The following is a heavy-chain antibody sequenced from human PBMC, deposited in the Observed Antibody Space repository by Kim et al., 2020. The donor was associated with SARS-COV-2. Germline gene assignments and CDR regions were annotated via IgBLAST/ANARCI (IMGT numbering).Heavy chain of an antibody. CDR3: ARDLNNWNYGGGYYYYYGMDV. Sequence: SVKVSCKASGGTFSSYAISWVRQAPGQGLEWMGGIIPIFGTANYAQKFQGRVTITADESTSTAYMELSSLRSEDTAVYYCARDLNNWNYGGGYYYYYGMDVWGQGTTVTVSS. D-gene: IGHD1-7*01. V-gene: IGHV1-69*13. CDR2: IIPIFGTA. CDR1: GGTFSSYA. J-gene: IGHJ6*02.